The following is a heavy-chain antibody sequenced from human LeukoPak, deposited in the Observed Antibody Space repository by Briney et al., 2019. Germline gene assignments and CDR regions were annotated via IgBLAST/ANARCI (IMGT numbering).Heavy chain of an antibody. CDR1: GFTFSSYW. V-gene: IGHV3-7*04. D-gene: IGHD5-24*01. CDR3: ARTIAVFGPYYFDY. J-gene: IGHJ4*02. Sequence: GGSLRLSCAASGFTFSSYWMSWVREAPGKGLGWGANIKQDGSEKYYVDPVKGRFTISRDNAKNSLHLQMNSLRAEDTGVYYCARTIAVFGPYYFDYWGQGTLVTVSS. CDR2: IKQDGSEK.